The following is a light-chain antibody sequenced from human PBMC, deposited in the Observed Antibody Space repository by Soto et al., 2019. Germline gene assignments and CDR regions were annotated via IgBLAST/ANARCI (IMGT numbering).Light chain of an antibody. CDR1: QSVSSNY. CDR3: QQYGGSLSWT. Sequence: EVVLTQSPGTLSLSPGERATVSCRASQSVSSNYLAWYQHKPGQAPRLLIYGASDRAAGIPDRFSGGGSGTDFTLTISRLEPEDFAVYYCQQYGGSLSWTFGQGTKVEIK. J-gene: IGKJ1*01. CDR2: GAS. V-gene: IGKV3-20*01.